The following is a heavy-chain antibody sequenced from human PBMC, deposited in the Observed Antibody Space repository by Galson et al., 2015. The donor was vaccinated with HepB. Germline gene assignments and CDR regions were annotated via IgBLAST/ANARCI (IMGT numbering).Heavy chain of an antibody. V-gene: IGHV3-23*01. CDR1: GFTFSSYA. Sequence: SLRLSCAASGFTFSSYAMSWVRQAPGKGLEWVSAISGSGGSTYYADSVKGQFTISRDNSKNTLYLQMNSLRAEDTAVYYCAKWEEEDNVLMVYAPAFDIWCQGTMVPASS. CDR3: AKWEEEDNVLMVYAPAFDI. CDR2: ISGSGGST. J-gene: IGHJ3*02. D-gene: IGHD2-8*01.